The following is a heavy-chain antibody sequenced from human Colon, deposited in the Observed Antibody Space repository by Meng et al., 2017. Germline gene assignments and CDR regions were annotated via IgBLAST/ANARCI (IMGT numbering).Heavy chain of an antibody. D-gene: IGHD3-10*01. Sequence: QVQLQGSGPGIVKPSGPLSLTCAVSGDSIRSRNWWSWVRQPPGRGLEWIGEIYHSGSTNYNPSLKNRVSMTVDKSNNEFSLTLSSVTAADTAFYYCARVIYASGNMAHLDYWGQGTLVTVSS. J-gene: IGHJ4*02. V-gene: IGHV4-4*02. CDR1: GDSIRSRNW. CDR3: ARVIYASGNMAHLDY. CDR2: IYHSGST.